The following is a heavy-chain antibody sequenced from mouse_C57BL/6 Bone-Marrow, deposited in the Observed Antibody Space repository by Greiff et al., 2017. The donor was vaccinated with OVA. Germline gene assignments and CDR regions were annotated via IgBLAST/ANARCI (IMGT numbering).Heavy chain of an antibody. CDR1: GYSFTGYY. CDR3: ARGVIYYGNYNYFDY. J-gene: IGHJ2*01. CDR2: INPSTGGT. Sequence: VQLKQSGPELVKPGASVKISCKASGYSFTGYYMHWVKQSSEKSLEWIGEINPSTGGTSYNQKFKGKATLTVDKSSSTAYMQLKSLTSEDSAVYYCARGVIYYGNYNYFDYWGQGTTLTVSS. D-gene: IGHD2-1*01. V-gene: IGHV1-43*01.